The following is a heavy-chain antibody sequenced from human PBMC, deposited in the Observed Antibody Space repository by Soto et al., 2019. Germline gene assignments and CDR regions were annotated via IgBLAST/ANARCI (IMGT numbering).Heavy chain of an antibody. CDR2: ISYSGST. J-gene: IGHJ6*02. Sequence: SETLALSWIGSGGSGRKYYWRGIRQAPGKGLEWIGYISYSGSTNYNPSLKSRITISVDTSKNQFSLNLDSVTAADTAVYYCARYPSVRYNYYGLDVWSQGTTVTVSS. D-gene: IGHD3-10*01. CDR1: GGSGRKYY. CDR3: ARYPSVRYNYYGLDV. V-gene: IGHV4-59*02.